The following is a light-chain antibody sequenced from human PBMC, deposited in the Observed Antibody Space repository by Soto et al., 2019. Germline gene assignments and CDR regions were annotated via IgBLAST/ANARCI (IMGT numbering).Light chain of an antibody. V-gene: IGKV1-33*01. CDR1: QDINID. Sequence: DIQMTQSPSSLFASVGDRVTITCQATQDINIDLNWYQQKTGKAPNILIYDASNLEIGVPSRCSGSGSGTHFTFTISSLQTEDIGTYYCQQYDILPITFGRGTRLEIK. CDR3: QQYDILPIT. J-gene: IGKJ5*01. CDR2: DAS.